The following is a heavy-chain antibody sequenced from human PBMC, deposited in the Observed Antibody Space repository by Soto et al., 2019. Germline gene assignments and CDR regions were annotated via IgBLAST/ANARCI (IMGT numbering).Heavy chain of an antibody. J-gene: IGHJ6*02. D-gene: IGHD2-15*01. CDR3: SADRPDIGVGWWV. CDR1: GSGFISSG. CDR2: IVVASGQT. Sequence: SVKVSCKASGSGFISSGIQWVRQAHGQRLEWIGWIVVASGQTNYAQNFRGRVAITRDTSTPTAYIELTGLTSEDTAVYFCSADRPDIGVGWWVWGQGTTVTVSS. V-gene: IGHV1-58*02.